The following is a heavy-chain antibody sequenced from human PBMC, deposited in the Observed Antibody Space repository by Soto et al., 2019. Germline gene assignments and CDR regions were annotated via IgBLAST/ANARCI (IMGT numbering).Heavy chain of an antibody. J-gene: IGHJ6*02. V-gene: IGHV3-23*01. D-gene: IGHD3-9*01. CDR2: ISGSGGST. Sequence: HPGGSLRLSCAASGFTFSSYAMSWVRQAPGKGLEWVSAISGSGGSTYYADSVKGRFTISRDNSKNTLYLQMNSLRAEDTAVYYCAKSPPIRYFDQLARSYMDVWGQGTTVTVSS. CDR1: GFTFSSYA. CDR3: AKSPPIRYFDQLARSYMDV.